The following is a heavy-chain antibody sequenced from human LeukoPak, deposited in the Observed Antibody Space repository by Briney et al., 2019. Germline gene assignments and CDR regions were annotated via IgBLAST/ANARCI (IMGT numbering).Heavy chain of an antibody. CDR1: GGTFSSYA. D-gene: IGHD2-2*01. CDR3: ARVVVPAAIRDYYYYYYGMDV. J-gene: IGHJ6*02. Sequence: GSSVKVSCKASGGTFSSYAISWVRQAPGQGLEWMGGIIPIFGTANYAQKFQGRVTITADESTSTAYMVLSSLRSEDTAVYYCARVVVPAAIRDYYYYYYGMDVWGQGTTVTVSS. V-gene: IGHV1-69*01. CDR2: IIPIFGTA.